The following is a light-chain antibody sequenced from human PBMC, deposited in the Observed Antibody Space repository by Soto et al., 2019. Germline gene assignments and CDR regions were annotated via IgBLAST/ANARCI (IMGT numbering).Light chain of an antibody. CDR3: SSYTSSSTF. J-gene: IGLJ1*01. V-gene: IGLV2-14*01. Sequence: QSVLTQPASVSGSPGQSITISCTGTSSDVGGYNYVSWYQQDPGKAPKLMIYEVNNRPSGVSNRFSGSKSGNTASLTISGLQAEDEADYYCSSYTSSSTFFGTGTKLIVL. CDR2: EVN. CDR1: SSDVGGYNY.